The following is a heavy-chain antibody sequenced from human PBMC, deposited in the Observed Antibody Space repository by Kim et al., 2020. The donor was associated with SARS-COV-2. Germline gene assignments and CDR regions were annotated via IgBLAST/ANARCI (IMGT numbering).Heavy chain of an antibody. CDR3: ATEGVHCSSTSCYTGVSSHYYYYMDV. D-gene: IGHD2-2*02. J-gene: IGHJ6*03. V-gene: IGHV1-69*04. CDR1: GGTFSSYA. Sequence: SVKVSCKASGGTFSSYAISWVRQAPGQGLEWMGRIIPILGIANYAQKFQGRVTITADKSTSTAYMELSSLRSEDTAVYYCATEGVHCSSTSCYTGVSSHYYYYMDVWGKGTTVTVSS. CDR2: IIPILGIA.